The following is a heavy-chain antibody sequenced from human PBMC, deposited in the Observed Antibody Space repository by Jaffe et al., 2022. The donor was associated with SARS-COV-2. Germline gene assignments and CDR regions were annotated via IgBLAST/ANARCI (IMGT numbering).Heavy chain of an antibody. CDR3: ARDREGSDITTVYSVGGWFNP. CDR1: GFTFSNFV. J-gene: IGHJ5*02. V-gene: IGHV3-23*01. CDR2: VGGLGDTT. Sequence: EVQLWQSGGGLVQPGGSLRLSCAASGFTFSNFVMSWVRQAPGKGLEWISSVGGLGDTTHYADSVRGRFAISRDNDKNTIFLQMNSLRPDDTAVYYCARDREGSDITTVYSVGGWFNPWGQGTLVTVSS. D-gene: IGHD2-8*01.